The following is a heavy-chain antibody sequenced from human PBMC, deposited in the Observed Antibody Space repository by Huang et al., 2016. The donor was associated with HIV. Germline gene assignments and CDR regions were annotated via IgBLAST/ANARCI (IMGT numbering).Heavy chain of an antibody. D-gene: IGHD2-15*01. V-gene: IGHV1-8*01. CDR3: ATLPPVNYGRSGGRVRDY. CDR2: MNPNSGNT. Sequence: QVQLVQSGAEVKKPGASVKVSCKASGYTFSNYDINWVRQAPGQGLEWVGWMNPNSGNTGYARKFQGRVKMTRSTSISTAYMELSRLRFEDTAVYYCATLPPVNYGRSGGRVRDYWGQGSLVTVSS. J-gene: IGHJ4*02. CDR1: GYTFSNYD.